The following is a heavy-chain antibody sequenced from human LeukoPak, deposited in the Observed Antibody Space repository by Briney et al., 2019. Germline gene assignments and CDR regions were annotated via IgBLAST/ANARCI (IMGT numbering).Heavy chain of an antibody. V-gene: IGHV1-58*02. Sequence: SVKVSCKASGFTFTSSAMQWVRQARGQRLEWIGWIVVGSGNTNYAQKFQVRVTITRDMSTSTAYMELSSLRSEDTAVYYCAAEIAVASGIVLDPWGQGTLVTVSS. J-gene: IGHJ5*02. CDR2: IVVGSGNT. CDR1: GFTFTSSA. CDR3: AAEIAVASGIVLDP. D-gene: IGHD6-19*01.